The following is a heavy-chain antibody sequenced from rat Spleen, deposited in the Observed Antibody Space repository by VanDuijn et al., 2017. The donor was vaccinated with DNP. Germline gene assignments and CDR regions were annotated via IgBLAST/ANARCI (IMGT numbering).Heavy chain of an antibody. V-gene: IGHV2-77*01. D-gene: IGHD1-1*01. CDR3: ARHSGFITTPYWYFDF. Sequence: QVQMKETGPGLVQTTQTLSVTCTVSGLSLTSYGVNWVRQAPGKGLEWMGIIWAGGGTNYNSAVQSRLSISRDTSKSQVFLKMNSLQPEDTGTYYCARHSGFITTPYWYFDFWGPGTMVTVSS. J-gene: IGHJ1*01. CDR2: IWAGGGT. CDR1: GLSLTSYG.